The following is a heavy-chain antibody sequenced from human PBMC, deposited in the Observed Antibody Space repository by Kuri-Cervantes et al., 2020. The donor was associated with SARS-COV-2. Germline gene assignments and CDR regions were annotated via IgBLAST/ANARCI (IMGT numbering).Heavy chain of an antibody. CDR2: ISYDGSNK. CDR3: AREGERAGYYYYYYYMDV. V-gene: IGHV3-30-3*01. J-gene: IGHJ6*03. CDR1: GFTFSSYA. D-gene: IGHD3-16*01. Sequence: GESLKISCAASGFTFSSYAMHWVRQAPGKGLEWVAVISYDGSNKYYADSVKGRFTISRDNSKNTLYLQMNSLRAEDTAVYYCAREGERAGYYYYYYYMDVWGKGTTVTVSS.